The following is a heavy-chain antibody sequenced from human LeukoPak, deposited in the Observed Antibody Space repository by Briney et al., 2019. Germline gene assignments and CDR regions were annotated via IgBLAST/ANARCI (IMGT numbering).Heavy chain of an antibody. V-gene: IGHV3-23*01. Sequence: GGSLRLSCAASGXAFSVYAMSWLRQPPGKGLEWVCTINANSGTTSYAASVRGRFSISRDNSKNTLYLQLNTLRADDTATYYCAKPISGGLAVTADWFHPWGQGTLVVVSS. CDR3: AKPISGGLAVTADWFHP. J-gene: IGHJ5*01. D-gene: IGHD6-19*01. CDR1: GXAFSVYA. CDR2: INANSGTT.